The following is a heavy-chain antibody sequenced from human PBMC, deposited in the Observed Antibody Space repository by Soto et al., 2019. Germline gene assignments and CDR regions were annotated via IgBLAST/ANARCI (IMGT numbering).Heavy chain of an antibody. D-gene: IGHD2-21*02. Sequence: SETLSLTCTVSGGSISSYYWSWIRQPPGKGLEWIGYIYYSGSTNYNPSLKSRVTISVDTSKNQFSLKLSSVTAADTAVYYCARGSLAYCGGDCYKRYYFDYWGQGTRVTVSS. CDR2: IYYSGST. CDR1: GGSISSYY. CDR3: ARGSLAYCGGDCYKRYYFDY. V-gene: IGHV4-59*01. J-gene: IGHJ4*02.